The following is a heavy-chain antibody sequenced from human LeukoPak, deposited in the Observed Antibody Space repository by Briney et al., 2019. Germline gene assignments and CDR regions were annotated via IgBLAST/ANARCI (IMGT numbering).Heavy chain of an antibody. Sequence: GESLKISCKGSGYSFTSYWIGWVRQMPGKGLEWMGIIYPGDSDTRYSPSFQGQVTISADKSISTAYLQWSSLKASDTAMYYCARHRYTRGPRVGNYGMDVWGQGTTVTVSS. D-gene: IGHD3-10*01. J-gene: IGHJ6*02. CDR3: ARHRYTRGPRVGNYGMDV. CDR1: GYSFTSYW. CDR2: IYPGDSDT. V-gene: IGHV5-51*01.